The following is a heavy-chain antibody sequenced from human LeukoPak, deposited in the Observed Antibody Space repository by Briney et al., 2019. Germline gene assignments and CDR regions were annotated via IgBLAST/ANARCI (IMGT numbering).Heavy chain of an antibody. CDR2: INHSGST. J-gene: IGHJ5*02. Sequence: SETLSLTCAVYGGSFSGYYWSWIRQPPGKGLEWIGEINHSGSTNYNPSLKSRVTISVDTSKNQFSLKLSSVTAADTAVYYCARLAFGYSRGWRTSNWFDPWGQGTLVTVSS. CDR3: ARLAFGYSRGWRTSNWFDP. CDR1: GGSFSGYY. D-gene: IGHD6-19*01. V-gene: IGHV4-34*01.